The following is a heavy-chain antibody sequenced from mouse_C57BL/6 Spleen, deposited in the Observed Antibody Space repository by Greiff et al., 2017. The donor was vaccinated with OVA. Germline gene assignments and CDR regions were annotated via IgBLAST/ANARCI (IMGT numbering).Heavy chain of an antibody. V-gene: IGHV1-64*01. D-gene: IGHD2-5*01. Sequence: VQLQQPGAELVKPGASVKLSCKASGYTFTSYWMHWVKQRPGQGLEWIGMIHPNSGSTNYNEKFKSKATLTVDKSSSTAYMQLSSLTSEDSAVYYCARAYYSNYVGFWFDYWGQGTTLTVSS. CDR1: GYTFTSYW. CDR3: ARAYYSNYVGFWFDY. J-gene: IGHJ2*01. CDR2: IHPNSGST.